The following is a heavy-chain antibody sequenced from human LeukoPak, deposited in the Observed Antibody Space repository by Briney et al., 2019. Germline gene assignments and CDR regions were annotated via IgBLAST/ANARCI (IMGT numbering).Heavy chain of an antibody. CDR3: ASGYYDSSGYYYWQNGCDY. CDR1: GGAISSSSDY. V-gene: IGHV4-39*01. Sequence: SETLSLTCTVSGGAISSSSDYCGWVRQPPGKGLEWFGSICYSGSTYYHPSLKSRLTISVDTHKNQFYLQLSSVTAEDTAVYYCASGYYDSSGYYYWQNGCDYWGQGTLVTVSS. D-gene: IGHD3-22*01. CDR2: ICYSGST. J-gene: IGHJ4*02.